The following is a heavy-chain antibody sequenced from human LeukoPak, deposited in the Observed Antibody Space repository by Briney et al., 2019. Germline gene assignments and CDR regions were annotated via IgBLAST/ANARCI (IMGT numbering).Heavy chain of an antibody. CDR2: IIGSSGTT. CDR3: AKGAYDYIEIAYFDY. CDR1: GFTVTSYG. J-gene: IGHJ4*02. V-gene: IGHV3-23*01. Sequence: GGSLRLSCAASGFTVTSYGMNWVRQAPGKGLEWVSLIIGSSGTTFYADSVKGRFTISRDKSKSTLYLQMNSLRAEDTAVYYCAKGAYDYIEIAYFDYWGQGSLVTVSS. D-gene: IGHD5-12*01.